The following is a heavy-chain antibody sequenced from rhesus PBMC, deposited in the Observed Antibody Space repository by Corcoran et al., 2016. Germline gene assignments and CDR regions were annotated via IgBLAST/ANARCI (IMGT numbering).Heavy chain of an antibody. D-gene: IGHD6-31*01. CDR3: GRGGSGWYPYYLDY. V-gene: IGHV3S22*01. CDR1: GFTFSYSY. CDR2: SRNKANGRTA. Sequence: EVQLVESGGGLVQPGGSLRLSCAASGFTFSYSYISWVRQAPGKGPAWVGLSRNKANGRTAEDAASWKGRLTSSRNDSKNIASMQMNRLKTEETAVYYCGRGGSGWYPYYLDYWGQGVLVTVSS. J-gene: IGHJ4*01.